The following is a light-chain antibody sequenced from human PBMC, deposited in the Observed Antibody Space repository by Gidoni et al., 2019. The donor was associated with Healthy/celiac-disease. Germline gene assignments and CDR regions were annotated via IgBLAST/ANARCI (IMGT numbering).Light chain of an antibody. CDR1: SSDVGGDNY. CDR2: DVS. Sequence: QSALTQPASVSGSPGQSITISFTGTSSDVGGDNYVSWYQQHPGKAPKLMIYDVSNRPSGVSNRFSGSKSGNTASLTISGLQAEDEADYYCSSYTSSSTRVFGTGTKVTVL. J-gene: IGLJ1*01. V-gene: IGLV2-14*03. CDR3: SSYTSSSTRV.